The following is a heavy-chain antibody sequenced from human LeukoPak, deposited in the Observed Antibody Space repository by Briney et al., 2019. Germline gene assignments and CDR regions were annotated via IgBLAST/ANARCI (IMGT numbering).Heavy chain of an antibody. J-gene: IGHJ4*02. CDR1: GFTFSSYA. D-gene: IGHD6-19*01. CDR3: ARGPGYSSGWYVLSADY. Sequence: GGSLRLSCAASGFTFSSYAMHWVRQAPGKGLEWVAVISYDGSIKYYADSVKGRFTTSRDNSKNMLYLQMNSLSAEDTAVYYCARGPGYSSGWYVLSADYWGQGTLVTASS. CDR2: ISYDGSIK. V-gene: IGHV3-30-3*01.